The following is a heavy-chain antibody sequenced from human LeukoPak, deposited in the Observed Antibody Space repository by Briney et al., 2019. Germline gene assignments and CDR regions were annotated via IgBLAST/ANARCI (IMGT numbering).Heavy chain of an antibody. Sequence: GASVKASCKASGGTFSSYAISWVRQAPGQGLEWMGGIIPIFGTANYAQKFQGRVTITADESTSTAYMELSSLRAEDTALYYCAKDSESWDPYRKRAHGKSFDYWGQGTLVTVSS. D-gene: IGHD4-23*01. CDR3: AKDSESWDPYRKRAHGKSFDY. CDR2: IIPIFGTA. J-gene: IGHJ4*02. CDR1: GGTFSSYA. V-gene: IGHV1-69*13.